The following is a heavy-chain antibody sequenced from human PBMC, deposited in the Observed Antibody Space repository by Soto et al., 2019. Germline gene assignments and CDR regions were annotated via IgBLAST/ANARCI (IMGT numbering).Heavy chain of an antibody. CDR1: GGTFSSYA. J-gene: IGHJ6*02. CDR2: IIPIFGTA. Sequence: SVKVSCKASGGTFSSYAISWVRQAPGQGLEWMGGIIPIFGTANYAQKFQGRVTITADESTSTAYMELSSLRSEDTAVYYCARDLAARPYYYYGMDVWGQGTTVTVYS. V-gene: IGHV1-69*13. D-gene: IGHD6-6*01. CDR3: ARDLAARPYYYYGMDV.